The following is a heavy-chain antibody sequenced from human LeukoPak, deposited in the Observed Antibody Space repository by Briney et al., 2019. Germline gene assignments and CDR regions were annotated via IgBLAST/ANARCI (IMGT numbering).Heavy chain of an antibody. J-gene: IGHJ5*02. Sequence: SETLSLTCTVSGGSITSYYWSWIRQPPGKGLEYIGYVFSSGNTNYNPSLKSRATISLDTSKNQLSLKLRSVTAADTAVYYCARELYTNHDLLWFDPWGQGTLVTVSS. CDR2: VFSSGNT. CDR3: ARELYTNHDLLWFDP. D-gene: IGHD4-11*01. CDR1: GGSITSYY. V-gene: IGHV4-4*08.